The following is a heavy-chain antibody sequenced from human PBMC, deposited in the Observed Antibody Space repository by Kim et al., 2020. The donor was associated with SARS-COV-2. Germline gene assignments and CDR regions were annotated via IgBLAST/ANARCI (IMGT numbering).Heavy chain of an antibody. V-gene: IGHV1-46*01. CDR2: INPSGGST. CDR1: GYTFTSYY. D-gene: IGHD3-22*01. J-gene: IGHJ3*02. Sequence: ASVKVSCKASGYTFTSYYMHWVRQAPGQGLEWMGIINPSGGSTSYAQKFQGRVTMTRDTSTSTVYMELSSLRSEDTAVYYCARAGYYYDSSGYYTSRREVPQNDAFDIWGQGTMVTVSS. CDR3: ARAGYYYDSSGYYTSRREVPQNDAFDI.